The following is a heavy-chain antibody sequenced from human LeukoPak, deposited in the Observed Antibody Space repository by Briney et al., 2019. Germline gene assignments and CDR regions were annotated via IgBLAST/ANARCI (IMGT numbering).Heavy chain of an antibody. CDR3: ARDGSGSGSPFDY. J-gene: IGHJ4*02. CDR1: GYFISSGYY. Sequence: SETLSLTCTVSGYFISSGYYWAWIRQPPGKGLEWIGSIYHRGTTYYNPSLKSRVTISVDTSKNQFSLKLNSVTAADTAVYYCARDGSGSGSPFDYWGQGTLVTVSS. D-gene: IGHD3-22*01. V-gene: IGHV4-38-2*02. CDR2: IYHRGTT.